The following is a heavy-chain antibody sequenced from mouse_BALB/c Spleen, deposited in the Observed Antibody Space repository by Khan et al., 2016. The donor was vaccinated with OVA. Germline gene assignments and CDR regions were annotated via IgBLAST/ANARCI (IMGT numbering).Heavy chain of an antibody. CDR1: GYSLSISGMG. Sequence: QVTLKESGPGILQPSQTLSLTCSFSGYSLSISGMGVSWIRQPSGEGLEWLAHIYWDDHKRYNPSLKSRLTISKDTSRNQVFLNITSVDTTDTAAYDCVRRRDWYFDFWGQGTTVTVSS. D-gene: IGHD3-3*01. J-gene: IGHJ2*01. V-gene: IGHV8-12*01. CDR3: VRRRDWYFDF. CDR2: IYWDDHK.